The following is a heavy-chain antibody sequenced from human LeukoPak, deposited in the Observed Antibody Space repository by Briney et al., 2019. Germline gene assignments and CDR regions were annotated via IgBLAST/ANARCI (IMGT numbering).Heavy chain of an antibody. CDR2: ISGSGGST. Sequence: PGGSLRLSCAASGFTFSSYAMSWVRQAPGKGLEWVSAISGSGGSTYYADSVKGRFTISRDNSKNTLYLQMNSLRAEDTAVYYCARVPRDYSSSSSDYWGQGTLVTVSS. J-gene: IGHJ4*02. CDR1: GFTFSSYA. D-gene: IGHD6-6*01. CDR3: ARVPRDYSSSSSDY. V-gene: IGHV3-23*01.